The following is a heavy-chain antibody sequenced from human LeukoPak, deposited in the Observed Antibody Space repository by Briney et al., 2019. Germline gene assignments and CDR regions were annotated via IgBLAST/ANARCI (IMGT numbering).Heavy chain of an antibody. CDR2: ISGSGGST. CDR3: AKGRRYYYGSGSSFDY. V-gene: IGHV3-23*01. Sequence: GGSLRLSCAASGFTFSSYAMSWVRQAPGKGLEWVSAISGSGGSTYYADSVKGRFTISRDNSKNTLYLQMNSLRAEDTAVYYCAKGRRYYYGSGSSFDYWGQGTLVTVSS. CDR1: GFTFSSYA. J-gene: IGHJ4*02. D-gene: IGHD3-10*01.